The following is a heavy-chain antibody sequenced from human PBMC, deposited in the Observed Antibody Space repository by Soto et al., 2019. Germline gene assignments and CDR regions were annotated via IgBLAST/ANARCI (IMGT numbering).Heavy chain of an antibody. J-gene: IGHJ4*02. CDR1: GGSITSSYW. D-gene: IGHD3-22*01. CDR3: VTRGGYYDSGAYYD. Sequence: VHLQESGPGLVKASGTLSLSCAVSGGSITSSYWWTWVRQPPGKGLEWVGEIFHTGNTKYNPSLKSRINLAVDQSKNHFSLTLTSVTAADTAVYYCVTRGGYYDSGAYYDWGQGTRVTVSS. CDR2: IFHTGNT. V-gene: IGHV4-4*02.